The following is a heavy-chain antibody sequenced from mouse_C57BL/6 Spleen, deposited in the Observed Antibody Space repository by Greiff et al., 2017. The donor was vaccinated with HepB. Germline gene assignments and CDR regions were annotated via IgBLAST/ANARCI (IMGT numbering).Heavy chain of an antibody. CDR1: GFSLTSYG. CDR2: IWRGGST. D-gene: IGHD2-1*01. Sequence: QVHVKQSGPGLVQPSQSLSITCTVSGFSLTSYGVHWVRQSPGKGLEWLGVIWRGGSTDYNAAFMSRLSITKDNSKSQVFFKMNSLQADDTAIYYCAKNRYGNYEGFAYWGQGTLVTVSA. CDR3: AKNRYGNYEGFAY. J-gene: IGHJ3*01. V-gene: IGHV2-5*01.